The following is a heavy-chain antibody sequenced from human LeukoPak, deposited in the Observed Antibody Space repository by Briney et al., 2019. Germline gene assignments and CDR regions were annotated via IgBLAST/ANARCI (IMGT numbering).Heavy chain of an antibody. Sequence: SETLSLTCNVSGDSVSSDNFYWAWIRQPPGKGPEWIGTIYHSGSAYHDPSLKSRLTISIDTSKNQFSLKLTSVTAADTALYFCARAPHTSPTDYYFDFWGPGTLVTVSS. J-gene: IGHJ4*02. V-gene: IGHV4-39*07. CDR1: GDSVSSDNFY. CDR3: ARAPHTSPTDYYFDF. D-gene: IGHD1-14*01. CDR2: IYHSGSA.